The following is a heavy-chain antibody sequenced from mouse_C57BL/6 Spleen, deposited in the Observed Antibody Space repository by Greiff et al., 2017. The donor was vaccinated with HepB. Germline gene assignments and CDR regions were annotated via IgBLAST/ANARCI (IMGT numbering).Heavy chain of an antibody. Sequence: EVKLVESGPSLVRPSQTLSLTCTVTGFSINSDCYWIWIRQFPGNKLEYIGYTFYSGITYYNPSLESRTYITRDTSKNQFSLKLSSVTTEDTATYYCARAPPYYGSSHWYFDVWGTGTTVTVSS. D-gene: IGHD1-1*01. CDR2: TFYSGIT. J-gene: IGHJ1*03. V-gene: IGHV3-3*01. CDR1: GFSINSDCY. CDR3: ARAPPYYGSSHWYFDV.